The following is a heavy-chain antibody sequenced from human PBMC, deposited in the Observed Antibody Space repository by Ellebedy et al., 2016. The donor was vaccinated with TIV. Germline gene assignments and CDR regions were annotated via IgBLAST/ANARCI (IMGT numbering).Heavy chain of an antibody. D-gene: IGHD3-22*01. CDR1: GGTFSSYA. Sequence: AASVKVSCKASGGTFSSYAISWVRQAPGQGLEWMGGIIPIFGTANYAQKFQGRVTITADESTSTAYMELSSLRSEDTAVYYCASPPYYYDSSGYYLGFDYWGQGTLVTVSS. CDR3: ASPPYYYDSSGYYLGFDY. CDR2: IIPIFGTA. J-gene: IGHJ4*02. V-gene: IGHV1-69*13.